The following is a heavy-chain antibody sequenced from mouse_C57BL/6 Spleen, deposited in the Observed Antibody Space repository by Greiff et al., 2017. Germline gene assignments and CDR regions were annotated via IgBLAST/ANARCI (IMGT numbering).Heavy chain of an antibody. Sequence: QVHVKQPGAELVMPGASVKLSCKASGYTFTSYWMHWVKQRPGQGLEWIGEIDPSDSYTNYNQKFKGKSTLTVDKSSSTAYMQLSSLTSEDSAVYYCARSGYGYFDVWGTGTTVTVSS. V-gene: IGHV1-69*01. D-gene: IGHD3-1*01. CDR3: ARSGYGYFDV. J-gene: IGHJ1*03. CDR2: IDPSDSYT. CDR1: GYTFTSYW.